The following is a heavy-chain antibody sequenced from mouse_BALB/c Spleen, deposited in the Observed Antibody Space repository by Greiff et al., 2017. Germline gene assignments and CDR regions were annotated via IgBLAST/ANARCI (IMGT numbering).Heavy chain of an antibody. CDR2: INPSTGYT. D-gene: IGHD2-1*01. CDR3: ANYGNYWAY. CDR1: GYTFTSYW. J-gene: IGHJ3*01. V-gene: IGHV1-7*01. Sequence: VQLQQSGAELAKPGASVKMSCKASGYTFTSYWMHWVKQRPGQGLEWIGYINPSTGYTEYNQKFKDKATLTADKSSSTAYMQLSSLTSEDSAVYYCANYGNYWAYWGQGTLVTVSA.